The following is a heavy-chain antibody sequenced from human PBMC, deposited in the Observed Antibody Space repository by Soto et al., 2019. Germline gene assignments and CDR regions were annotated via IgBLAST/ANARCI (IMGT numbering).Heavy chain of an antibody. J-gene: IGHJ6*02. CDR2: INHSGST. D-gene: IGHD3-9*01. CDR1: GGSFSGYY. V-gene: IGHV4-34*01. CDR3: ARGRSRYFDWLSYYYYGMDV. Sequence: KPSETLSLTCAVYGGSFSGYYWSWIRQPPGKGLEWIGEINHSGSTNYNPSLKSRVTISVDTSKNQFSLKLSSVTAADTAVYYCARGRSRYFDWLSYYYYGMDVWGQGTTVTSP.